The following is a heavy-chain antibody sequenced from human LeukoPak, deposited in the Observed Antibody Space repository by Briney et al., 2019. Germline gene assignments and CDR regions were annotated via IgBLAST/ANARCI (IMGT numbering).Heavy chain of an antibody. CDR3: AKARPTYMFRGVPLDV. Sequence: GGSLRLSCAASGFTFNNHVMHWVRQAPGKGLEWVAAISYDEGNQSYADSVKGRFTISRDNSKNTLYLQMNSLRAEDTAVYYCAKARPTYMFRGVPLDVWGKGTTVPVSS. D-gene: IGHD3-10*01. J-gene: IGHJ6*04. CDR1: GFTFNNHV. CDR2: ISYDEGNQ. V-gene: IGHV3-30*01.